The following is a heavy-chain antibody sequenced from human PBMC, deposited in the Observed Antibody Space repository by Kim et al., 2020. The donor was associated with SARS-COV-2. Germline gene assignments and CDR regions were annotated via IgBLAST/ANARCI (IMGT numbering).Heavy chain of an antibody. V-gene: IGHV3-23*01. Sequence: GRLTISRDNSKNTLYLQMNSLRAEDTAVYYCAKGASPRFLEWLGSLAFDIWGQGTMVTVSS. D-gene: IGHD3-3*01. CDR3: AKGASPRFLEWLGSLAFDI. J-gene: IGHJ3*02.